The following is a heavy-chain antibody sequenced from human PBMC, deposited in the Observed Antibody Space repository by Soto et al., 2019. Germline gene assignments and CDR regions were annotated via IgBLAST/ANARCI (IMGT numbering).Heavy chain of an antibody. D-gene: IGHD4-17*01. Sequence: EVQLVESGGGLVQPGRSLRLSCAASGFTFDDYAMHWVRQAPGKGLEWVSGISWNSGSIGYADSVKSRFTISRDNAKNSLYLQMNSLRAEDTALYYCAKAASEGNYGDYVNWFDPWGQGTLVTVSS. CDR3: AKAASEGNYGDYVNWFDP. CDR2: ISWNSGSI. J-gene: IGHJ5*02. V-gene: IGHV3-9*01. CDR1: GFTFDDYA.